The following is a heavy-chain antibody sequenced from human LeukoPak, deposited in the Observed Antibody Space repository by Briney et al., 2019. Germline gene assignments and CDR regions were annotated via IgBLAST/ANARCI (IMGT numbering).Heavy chain of an antibody. V-gene: IGHV1-18*04. CDR3: ARGGYCSGGSCYRHFDY. CDR2: INVHNGDT. Sequence: ASVKVSCKASGYTFTGYYMHWVRQAPGQGLEWMGWINVHNGDTNYAQKFQGRVTMTTDTSTGTAYMELRSLRSDDTAVYYCARGGYCSGGSCYRHFDYWGQGTLVTVSS. CDR1: GYTFTGYY. J-gene: IGHJ4*02. D-gene: IGHD2-15*01.